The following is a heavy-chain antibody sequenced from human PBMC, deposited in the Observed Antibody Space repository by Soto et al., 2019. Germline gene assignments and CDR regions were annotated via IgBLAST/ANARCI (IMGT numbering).Heavy chain of an antibody. CDR2: ISYDGTKK. CDR1: GLTFASYG. V-gene: IGHV3-30*18. D-gene: IGHD3-16*02. J-gene: IGHJ6*02. Sequence: QVQLVESGGGVVQPGRSLRLSCAASGLTFASYGMHWVRQAPGKGLKWVAVISYDGTKKYYADSVKGRFTISRDNSKNTLDLQMNGLTAEDTATYYCTKDSPRCGESSFPLGMDVWGQGTTVTVSS. CDR3: TKDSPRCGESSFPLGMDV.